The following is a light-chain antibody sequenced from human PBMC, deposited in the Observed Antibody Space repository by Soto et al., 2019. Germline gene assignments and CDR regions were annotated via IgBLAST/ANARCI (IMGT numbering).Light chain of an antibody. V-gene: IGKV1-12*01. CDR2: DAS. J-gene: IGKJ4*01. CDR3: EQAGSFPIT. CDR1: QNIWRL. Sequence: DIQMTQSPSSVSASVGDRVTITCRASQNIWRLLAWYQQKPGKAPELLIYDASSLQSGVPPRFSGSGSGTDFTLTISSLQPEDFATYYCEQAGSFPITFGGGTKVDIK.